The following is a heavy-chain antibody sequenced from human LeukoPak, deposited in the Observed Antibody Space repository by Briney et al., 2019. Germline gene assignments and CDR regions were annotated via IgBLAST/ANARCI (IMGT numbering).Heavy chain of an antibody. CDR3: ARDEQTYYYDSSGYYPDY. Sequence: GGSLRLSCAASGFALSSHWMTWVRQVPGRGPEWVANVNRDGSETYYLDSVKGRFTISKDNAKNSLYLQMNSLRAEDTALYHCARDEQTYYYDSSGYYPDYWGQGTLVTVSS. CDR1: GFALSSHW. D-gene: IGHD3-22*01. CDR2: VNRDGSET. J-gene: IGHJ4*02. V-gene: IGHV3-7*03.